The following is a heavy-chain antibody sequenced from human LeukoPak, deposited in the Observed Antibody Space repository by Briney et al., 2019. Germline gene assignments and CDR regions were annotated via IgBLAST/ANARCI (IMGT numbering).Heavy chain of an antibody. V-gene: IGHV5-51*01. CDR3: ARQPNYGPGSSNLDY. CDR1: GYSFTSYW. Sequence: GESLKTSCKGSGYSFTSYWIGWVRQMPGKGLEYIGIIYPGDSDTKYSPSLQGQVTISADESTSTAYLQWSSLKASDTAIYYCARQPNYGPGSSNLDYWGQGTLVTASS. CDR2: IYPGDSDT. D-gene: IGHD3-10*01. J-gene: IGHJ4*02.